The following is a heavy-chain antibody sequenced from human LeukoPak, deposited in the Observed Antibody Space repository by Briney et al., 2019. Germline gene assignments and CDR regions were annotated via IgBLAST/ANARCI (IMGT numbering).Heavy chain of an antibody. D-gene: IGHD1-7*01. CDR2: INPNSGVT. CDR3: ARAVSGTLGGAFDI. CDR1: GYTFIDYF. Sequence: ASLKVSCKASGYTFIDYFMHWKRQTPGQGLESLGWINPNSGVTRYAQKFQDRVTMTRDTAAYMELSSLTSDDTAVYYCARAVSGTLGGAFDIWGQGTAVTVSS. J-gene: IGHJ3*02. V-gene: IGHV1-2*02.